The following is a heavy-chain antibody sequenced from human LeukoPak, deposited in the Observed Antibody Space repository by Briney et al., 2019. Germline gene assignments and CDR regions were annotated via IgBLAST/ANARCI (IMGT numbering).Heavy chain of an antibody. CDR1: GFTFSSYG. D-gene: IGHD4-11*01. J-gene: IGHJ4*01. CDR2: IRYDGSNK. Sequence: GGSLRLSCAASGFTFSSYGMHWVRQAPGKGLEWVAFIRYDGSNKYYADSVKGRFTISRDNSKNSLYLQMNSLRAEDTAVYYCARDAQRGFDYSNSLKYWGHGILVTVSS. CDR3: ARDAQRGFDYSNSLKY. V-gene: IGHV3-30*02.